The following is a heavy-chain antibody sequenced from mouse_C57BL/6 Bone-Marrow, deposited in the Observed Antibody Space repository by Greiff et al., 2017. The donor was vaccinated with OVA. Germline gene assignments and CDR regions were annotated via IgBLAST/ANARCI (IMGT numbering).Heavy chain of an antibody. J-gene: IGHJ4*01. Sequence: EVKVVESEGGLVQPGSSMKLSCTASGFTFSDYYMAWVRQVPEKGLEWVANINYDGSSTYYLDSLKSRFIISRDNAKNILYLQMSSLKSEDTATYYCARSYYYGSSPGVAMDYWGQGTSVTVSS. CDR1: GFTFSDYY. V-gene: IGHV5-16*01. D-gene: IGHD1-1*01. CDR3: ARSYYYGSSPGVAMDY. CDR2: INYDGSST.